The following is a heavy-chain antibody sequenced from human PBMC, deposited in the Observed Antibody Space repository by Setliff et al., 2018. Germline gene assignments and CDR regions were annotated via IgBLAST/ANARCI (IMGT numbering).Heavy chain of an antibody. Sequence: GGSLRLSCAASGFTVSANDMSWVRQAPGKGLEWISLLYDDGSKFYADSVKGRFTISRDNSKNTLYLQMNSLRAEDTAIYYCAKCSSWHSHYPHFNYWGQGTLVTVSS. D-gene: IGHD6-13*01. J-gene: IGHJ4*02. CDR1: GFTVSAND. CDR3: AKCSSWHSHYPHFNY. CDR2: LYDDGSK. V-gene: IGHV3-53*01.